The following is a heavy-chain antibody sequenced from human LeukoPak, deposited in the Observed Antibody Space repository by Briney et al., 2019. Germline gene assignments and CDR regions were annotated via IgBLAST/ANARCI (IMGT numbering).Heavy chain of an antibody. V-gene: IGHV3-23*01. CDR3: GRDGVPPCGADCPAFDY. J-gene: IGHJ4*02. Sequence: GGSLRLSCAASGFTFSSYAMSWVRQAPGKGLEWVSGIGGSGDITYYADSVKGRFTISRDNSKNTLYLQMNSLRAEDTAVYYCGRDGVPPCGADCPAFDYWGQGTLVTVSS. CDR1: GFTFSSYA. CDR2: IGGSGDIT. D-gene: IGHD2-21*02.